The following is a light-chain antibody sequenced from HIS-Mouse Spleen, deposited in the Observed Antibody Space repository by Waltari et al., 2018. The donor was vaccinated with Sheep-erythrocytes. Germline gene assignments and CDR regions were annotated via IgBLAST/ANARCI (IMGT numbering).Light chain of an antibody. V-gene: IGLV2-23*01. CDR3: CSYAGSSTPWV. CDR2: EGS. J-gene: IGLJ3*02. Sequence: QSALTQPASVSGSPGQSLTISCTGTSSAVGSYNLFSWYQQHPGKAPKLMIYEGSKRPSGVSNRFSGSKSGNTASLTISGLQAEDEADYYCCSYAGSSTPWVFGGGTKLTVL. CDR1: SSAVGSYNL.